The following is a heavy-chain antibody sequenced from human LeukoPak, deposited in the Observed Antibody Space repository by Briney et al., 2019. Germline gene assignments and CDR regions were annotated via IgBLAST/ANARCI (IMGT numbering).Heavy chain of an antibody. V-gene: IGHV1-46*01. CDR1: GYTFTSYY. Sequence: ASVKVSCTASGYTFTSYYRHWVRQAPGQGLEWMGIINPSGGSTSYAQKFQGRVTMTRDTSTSTVYMELSSLRSEDTAVYYCARDPAAAADNWEYYFDYWGQGTLVTVSS. J-gene: IGHJ4*02. CDR3: ARDPAAAADNWEYYFDY. CDR2: INPSGGST. D-gene: IGHD6-13*01.